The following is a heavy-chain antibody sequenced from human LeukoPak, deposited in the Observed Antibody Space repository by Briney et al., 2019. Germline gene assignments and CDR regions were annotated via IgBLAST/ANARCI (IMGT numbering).Heavy chain of an antibody. CDR3: ARDVEWFGELEEAFDI. V-gene: IGHV3-48*04. J-gene: IGHJ3*02. D-gene: IGHD3-10*01. Sequence: PGGSLRLSCAASGFPFSVYSMNWVRQAPGKGLEWVSYISSSRSTIYYADSVKGRFTISRDNAKNSLYLQMNSLRAEDTAVYYCARDVEWFGELEEAFDIWGQGTMVIVSS. CDR1: GFPFSVYS. CDR2: ISSSRSTI.